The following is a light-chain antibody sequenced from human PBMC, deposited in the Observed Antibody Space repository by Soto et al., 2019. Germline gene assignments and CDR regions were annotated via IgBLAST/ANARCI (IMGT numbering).Light chain of an antibody. CDR2: DAS. CDR3: QQLGGWPLT. CDR1: QGVGRI. J-gene: IGKJ4*01. Sequence: EIVLTQSPATLSLSPGERAALSCRASQGVGRILAWYQQKPGQAPRLLIYDASNRATGIPARFSGSGSVTDFTLAIDNLEPEDCAVYYCQQLGGWPLTFGGGTKVEIK. V-gene: IGKV3-11*01.